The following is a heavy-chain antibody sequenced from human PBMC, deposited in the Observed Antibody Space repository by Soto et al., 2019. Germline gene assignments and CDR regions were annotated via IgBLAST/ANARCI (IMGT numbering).Heavy chain of an antibody. CDR2: IYYSGSS. V-gene: IGHV4-59*01. D-gene: IGHD5-18*01. CDR1: GGSISPYY. Sequence: LSLTCTVSGGSISPYYWSWIRQPPGKGLEWIGYIYYSGSSSYNFSLKSRVTISVDRSKNQFSLKLSSVTAADTAVYYCARCGYSYEDFDFWGQGTQVT. J-gene: IGHJ4*02. CDR3: ARCGYSYEDFDF.